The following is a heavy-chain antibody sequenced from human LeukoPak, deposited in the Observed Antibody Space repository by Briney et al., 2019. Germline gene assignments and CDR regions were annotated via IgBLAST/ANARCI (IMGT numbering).Heavy chain of an antibody. D-gene: IGHD3-10*02. Sequence: GGSLRLSCAASGFTFSSYSMNWVRQAPGKGLEWVSSISSSSIYIYYADSLKGRFTISRDNAKNSLYLQMNSLRAEDTAVYYCAELGITMIGGVWGKGTTVTISS. V-gene: IGHV3-21*01. J-gene: IGHJ6*04. CDR2: ISSSSIYI. CDR1: GFTFSSYS. CDR3: AELGITMIGGV.